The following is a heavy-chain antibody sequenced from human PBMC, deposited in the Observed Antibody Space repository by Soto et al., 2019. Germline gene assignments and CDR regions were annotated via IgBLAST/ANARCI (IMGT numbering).Heavy chain of an antibody. CDR3: ASGGCSGGSCYDAFDI. D-gene: IGHD2-15*01. J-gene: IGHJ3*02. CDR1: GFTFSSYW. Sequence: GGSLRLSCAASGFTFSSYWMSWVRQAPGKGLEWVANIKQDGSEKYYVDSVKGRSTISRDNAKNSLYLQMNSLRAEDTAVYYCASGGCSGGSCYDAFDIWGQGTMVTVSS. CDR2: IKQDGSEK. V-gene: IGHV3-7*01.